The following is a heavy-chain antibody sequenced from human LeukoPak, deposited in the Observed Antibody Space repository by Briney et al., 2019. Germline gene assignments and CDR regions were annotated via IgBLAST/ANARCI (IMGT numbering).Heavy chain of an antibody. D-gene: IGHD4-17*01. J-gene: IGHJ4*02. V-gene: IGHV3-23*01. CDR1: GFTFSTYA. Sequence: GGSLRLSCAASGFTFSTYAMNWVRQAPGKGLEWVSAVSGSGSSTYYADSVKGRFAISRDNSKNTLYLQMNSLRAEDTAVYYCAKDSYGDPAYFDYWGREPWSPSPQ. CDR2: VSGSGSST. CDR3: AKDSYGDPAYFDY.